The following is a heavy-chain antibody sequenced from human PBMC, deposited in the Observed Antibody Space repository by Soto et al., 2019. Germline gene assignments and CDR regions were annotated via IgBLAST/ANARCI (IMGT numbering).Heavy chain of an antibody. CDR1: GGTFSSYA. J-gene: IGHJ4*02. V-gene: IGHV1-69*01. CDR2: IIPIFGTA. D-gene: IGHD6-6*01. CDR3: AREGGASIAARPSFDY. Sequence: QVQLVQSGAEVKKPGSSVKVSCKASGGTFSSYAISWVRQAPGQGLEWMGGIIPIFGTANYAQKFQGRVTITADESTSTAYMELSSLGSEDTAGYYCAREGGASIAARPSFDYWGQGTLVTVSS.